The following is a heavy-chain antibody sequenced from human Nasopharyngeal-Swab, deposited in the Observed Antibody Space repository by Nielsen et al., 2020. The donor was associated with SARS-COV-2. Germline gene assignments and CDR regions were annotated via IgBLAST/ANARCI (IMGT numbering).Heavy chain of an antibody. J-gene: IGHJ4*02. CDR2: ISGSGGSS. V-gene: IGHV3-23*01. D-gene: IGHD4-23*01. CDR1: GFTFGDYA. Sequence: GGSLRLSCTTSGFTFGDYAMSWFRQAPGKGLEWVSAISGSGGSSYYADSVKGRFTISRDNSKNTLYLQMNSLRAEDTAVYYCAKAVTPVDYWGQGTLVTVSS. CDR3: AKAVTPVDY.